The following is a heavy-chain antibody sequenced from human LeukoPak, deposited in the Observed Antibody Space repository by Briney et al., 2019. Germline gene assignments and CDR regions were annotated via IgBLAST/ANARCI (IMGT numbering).Heavy chain of an antibody. D-gene: IGHD1-26*01. CDR2: IIPVFGTP. Sequence: ASVKVSCKASGGTFSSYAISWVRQAPGQGLEWMGGIIPVFGTPKYAQKFQGRVTITADESTSTANMELSSLRSEDTAVYYCASPRGSYTPVLYYFHYWGQGTLVTVSS. CDR3: ASPRGSYTPVLYYFHY. V-gene: IGHV1-69*13. J-gene: IGHJ4*02. CDR1: GGTFSSYA.